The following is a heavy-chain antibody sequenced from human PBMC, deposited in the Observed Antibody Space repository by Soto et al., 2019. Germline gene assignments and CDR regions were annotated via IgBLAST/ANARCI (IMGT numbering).Heavy chain of an antibody. CDR1: GDTFKHCV. CDR3: AAELGLGKLSVV. V-gene: IGHV1-69*01. D-gene: IGHD3-16*02. Sequence: QVQVVQSGVEVRRPGSSVKVSCKASGDTFKHCVISWVRQAPGQGLEWMGGIIPLFGTTDFAQRFQGRLTITTDEATTPAYLELSRMRSEDTATYYCAAELGLGKLSVVWGQGTTVIVSS. CDR2: IIPLFGTT. J-gene: IGHJ6*02.